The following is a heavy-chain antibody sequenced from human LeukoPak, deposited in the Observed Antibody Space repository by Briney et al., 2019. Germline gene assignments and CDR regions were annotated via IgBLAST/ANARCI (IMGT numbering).Heavy chain of an antibody. CDR3: ARGPVLRFLEWLLPYYFDY. Sequence: GASVKVSCKPSGYSSTSYDVYWVRQGTRERLEWMGWMKPNSGNTGYAQKFQGRVTITRNTSISTAYMELSSLRSEDTAVYYCARGPVLRFLEWLLPYYFDYWGQGTLVTVSS. CDR1: GYSSTSYD. D-gene: IGHD3-3*01. CDR2: MKPNSGNT. J-gene: IGHJ4*02. V-gene: IGHV1-8*03.